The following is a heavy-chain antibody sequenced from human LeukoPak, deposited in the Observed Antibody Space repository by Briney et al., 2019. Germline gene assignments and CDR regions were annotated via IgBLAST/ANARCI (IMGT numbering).Heavy chain of an antibody. Sequence: GGSLRLSCAASGFTFSTYSMNWVRQAPGKGLEWVSYISSSSSTIYYADSVKGRFTISRDNAKNSLYLQMNSLRAEDTAVYYCARGSTYYDSSGSLDYWGQGTLVTVSS. D-gene: IGHD3-22*01. CDR2: ISSSSSTI. V-gene: IGHV3-48*01. CDR1: GFTFSTYS. CDR3: ARGSTYYDSSGSLDY. J-gene: IGHJ4*02.